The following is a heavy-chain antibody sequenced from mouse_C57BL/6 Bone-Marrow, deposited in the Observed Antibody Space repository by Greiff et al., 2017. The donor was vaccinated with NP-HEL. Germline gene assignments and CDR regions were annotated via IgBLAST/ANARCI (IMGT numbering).Heavy chain of an antibody. CDR1: GYTFTDYN. Sequence: EVQLQQSGPELVKPGASVKMSCKASGYTFTDYNMHWVKQSHGKSLEWIGYINPNNGGTSYNQKFKGKATLTVNKSSSTAYMELRSLTSEDSAVYYCARGFDILLLREPLFAYWGQGTLVTVSA. V-gene: IGHV1-22*01. J-gene: IGHJ3*01. CDR2: INPNNGGT. CDR3: ARGFDILLLREPLFAY. D-gene: IGHD1-1*01.